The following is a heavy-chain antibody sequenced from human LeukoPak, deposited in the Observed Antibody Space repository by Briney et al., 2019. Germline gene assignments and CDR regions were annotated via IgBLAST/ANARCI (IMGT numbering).Heavy chain of an antibody. V-gene: IGHV1-8*02. CDR2: MNPNSGNT. CDR1: GYTFTGYY. D-gene: IGHD2-2*01. J-gene: IGHJ6*02. Sequence: ASVKVSCKASGYTFTGYYMHWVRQAPGQGLEWMGWMNPNSGNTGYAQKFQGRVTMTRNTSISTAYMELSSLRSEDTAVYYCARAVGYCSSTSCYGPYYCYYYGMDVWGQGTTVTVSS. CDR3: ARAVGYCSSTSCYGPYYCYYYGMDV.